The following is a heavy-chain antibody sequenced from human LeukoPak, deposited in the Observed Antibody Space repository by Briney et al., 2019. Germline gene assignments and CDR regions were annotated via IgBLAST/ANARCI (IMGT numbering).Heavy chain of an antibody. CDR1: GGSISSSSYY. CDR3: ERDFWSYYYMDV. D-gene: IGHD3-3*01. Sequence: PSETLSLTCTVSGGSISSSSYYWGWIRQPPGKGLEWIGSIYYSGSTYYNPSLKSRVTISVDTSKNQFSLKLSSVTAADTAVYYCERDFWSYYYMDVWGKGTTVTVSS. J-gene: IGHJ6*03. CDR2: IYYSGST. V-gene: IGHV4-39*01.